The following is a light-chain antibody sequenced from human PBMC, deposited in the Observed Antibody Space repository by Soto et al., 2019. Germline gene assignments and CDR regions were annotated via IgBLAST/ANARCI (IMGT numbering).Light chain of an antibody. Sequence: QSVLTQPASVSGSPGQSITISCTGTSSDVGGYNYVSWYQQHPGKAPKLMIYDVSNRPSGVSNRFSGSKSGNTASLTISGLQAEDEADYYCSSYTGSRTSDVFGTGTRSPS. CDR1: SSDVGGYNY. CDR3: SSYTGSRTSDV. CDR2: DVS. V-gene: IGLV2-14*01. J-gene: IGLJ1*01.